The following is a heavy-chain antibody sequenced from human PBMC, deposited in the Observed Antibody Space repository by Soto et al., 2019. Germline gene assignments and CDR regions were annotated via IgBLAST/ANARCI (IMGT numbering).Heavy chain of an antibody. V-gene: IGHV1-69*13. CDR2: IIPIFGTA. Sequence: SVKGSRKASGGTISSYAISWVRLTPGQGLEWMGGIIPIFGTANYAQKFQGRVTITADESTSTAYMELSSLRSEDTAVYYCARDRGPSSGYYPYWFDPWGQGTLVTVSS. D-gene: IGHD3-22*01. CDR1: GGTISSYA. J-gene: IGHJ5*02. CDR3: ARDRGPSSGYYPYWFDP.